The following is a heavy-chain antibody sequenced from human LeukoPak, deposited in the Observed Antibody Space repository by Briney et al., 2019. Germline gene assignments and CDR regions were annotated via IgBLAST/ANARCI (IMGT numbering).Heavy chain of an antibody. Sequence: ASVTVSCTASGYTFTSDGISWVRHAPGQGLEWMGWISAYNGNTNYAQKLQGRVTMTTDTSTSTAYMELRSLRSDGTAVYYCARDSEMATNLIDYWGQGTLVTVSS. D-gene: IGHD5-12*01. CDR2: ISAYNGNT. J-gene: IGHJ4*02. CDR1: GYTFTSDG. V-gene: IGHV1-18*01. CDR3: ARDSEMATNLIDY.